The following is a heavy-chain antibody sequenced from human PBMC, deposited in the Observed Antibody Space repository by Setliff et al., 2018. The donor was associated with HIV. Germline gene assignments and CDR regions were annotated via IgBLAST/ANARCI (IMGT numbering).Heavy chain of an antibody. J-gene: IGHJ6*03. Sequence: TCDVSGYSIGSDYFWGWIRQTPGNRLEWIGSVYQSNILYYNPSLKSRATISVDTSKNQFSLRLTSVTATDTAVYYCARDRGIAALSYYYYYMDVWGKGTTVTVSS. V-gene: IGHV4-38-2*02. CDR1: GYSIGSDYF. CDR2: VYQSNIL. D-gene: IGHD6-25*01. CDR3: ARDRGIAALSYYYYYMDV.